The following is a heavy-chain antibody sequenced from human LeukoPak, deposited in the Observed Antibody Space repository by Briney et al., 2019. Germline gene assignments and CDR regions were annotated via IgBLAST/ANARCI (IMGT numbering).Heavy chain of an antibody. CDR1: GFTFSSYA. CDR2: ISGSGGRT. V-gene: IGHV3-23*01. CDR3: AKDHDALVPAAQFDY. D-gene: IGHD2-2*01. J-gene: IGHJ4*02. Sequence: GGSLRLSCAASGFTFSSYAMSWVRQAPGKGLEWVSTISGSGGRTYYADSVKGRFTISRDNSNNTLSLQMTSLRAGDAAVYYCAKDHDALVPAAQFDYWGQGTLVTVSS.